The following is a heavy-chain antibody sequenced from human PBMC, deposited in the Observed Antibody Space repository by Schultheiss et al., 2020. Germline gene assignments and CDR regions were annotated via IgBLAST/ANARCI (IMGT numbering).Heavy chain of an antibody. D-gene: IGHD4-17*01. CDR1: GFTFSDYY. CDR2: ISSTSSYI. J-gene: IGHJ6*03. CDR3: ARVGSTVTIYQYYYMDV. V-gene: IGHV3-11*06. Sequence: GGSLRLSCAASGFTFSDYYMSWIRQAPGKGLEWVSSISSTSSYIYYADSVRGRFTISRDSAENSVFLQMNSLTAEDTAVYYCARVGSTVTIYQYYYMDVWGKGTTVTVSS.